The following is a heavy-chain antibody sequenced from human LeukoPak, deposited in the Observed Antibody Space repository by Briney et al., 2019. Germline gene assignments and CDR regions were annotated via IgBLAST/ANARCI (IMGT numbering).Heavy chain of an antibody. J-gene: IGHJ4*02. D-gene: IGHD3-10*01. CDR2: ISGSGGST. V-gene: IGHV3-23*01. Sequence: GGSLRLSCAAPGFTFSSYAISWVRQAPGKGLEWVSAISGSGGSTYYADSVKGRFTISRDNSKNTLYLQMNSLRAEDTAVYYCAKAMAPFYDYFDYWGQGTLVTVSS. CDR3: AKAMAPFYDYFDY. CDR1: GFTFSSYA.